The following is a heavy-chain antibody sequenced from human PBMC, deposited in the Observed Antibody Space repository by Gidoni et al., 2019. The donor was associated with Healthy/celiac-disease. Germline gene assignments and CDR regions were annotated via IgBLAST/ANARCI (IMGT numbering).Heavy chain of an antibody. D-gene: IGHD2-21*02. J-gene: IGHJ6*02. Sequence: EVQLVESGGGLVQPGGSLRLSCAASGFTFSSYEMNWVRQAPGKGLGWVSYISSSGSTIYYADSVKGRFTISRDNAKNSLYLQMNSLRAEDTAVYYCARGGGDWSILYYYGMDVWGQGTTVTVSS. CDR1: GFTFSSYE. V-gene: IGHV3-48*03. CDR3: ARGGGDWSILYYYGMDV. CDR2: ISSSGSTI.